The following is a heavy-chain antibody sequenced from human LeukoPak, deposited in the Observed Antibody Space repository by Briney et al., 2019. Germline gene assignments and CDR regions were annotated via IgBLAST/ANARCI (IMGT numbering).Heavy chain of an antibody. CDR3: ARGLFRGVRTDPYYHYYMDV. J-gene: IGHJ6*03. CDR1: GGSINGYL. CDR2: IYTSGTT. D-gene: IGHD3-10*01. Sequence: ETLSLTCTGSGGSINGYLWNWTRQPAGKGLEWIGRIYTSGTTSYDPSLQSRVTMSVDTSKNQFSLRLRSVTAAETAVYFCARGLFRGVRTDPYYHYYMDVWGKGTTVTVSS. V-gene: IGHV4-4*07.